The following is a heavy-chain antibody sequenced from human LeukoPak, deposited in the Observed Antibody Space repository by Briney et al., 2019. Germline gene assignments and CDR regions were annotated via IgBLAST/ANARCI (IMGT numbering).Heavy chain of an antibody. J-gene: IGHJ4*02. V-gene: IGHV4-59*01. Sequence: SETLSLTCTVSGGSISSYYWSWIRQPPGKGLEWVGYIYYSGSTNYNPSLKSRVTISVDTSKNQFSLKLSSVTAADTAVYYCARGNYGGNSYYFDYWGQGTLVTVSS. CDR3: ARGNYGGNSYYFDY. CDR2: IYYSGST. CDR1: GGSISSYY. D-gene: IGHD4-23*01.